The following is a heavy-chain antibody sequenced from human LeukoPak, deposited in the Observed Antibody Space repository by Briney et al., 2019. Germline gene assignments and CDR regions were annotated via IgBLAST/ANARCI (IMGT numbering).Heavy chain of an antibody. CDR3: TTGYHYFDD. CDR2: ISSDERST. D-gene: IGHD1-1*01. CDR1: GFTFSSTW. V-gene: IGHV3-74*03. Sequence: GGSLTLSCAASGFTFSSTWMQWVRQGPGKGLLWVSRISSDERSTTYADSVKGRFTISRDNAKNTLYLQMNSLRAEDTAVYYCTTGYHYFDDWGQGTLVTVSS. J-gene: IGHJ4*02.